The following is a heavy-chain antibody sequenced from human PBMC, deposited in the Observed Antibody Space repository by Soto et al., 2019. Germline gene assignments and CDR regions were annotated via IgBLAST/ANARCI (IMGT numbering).Heavy chain of an antibody. V-gene: IGHV2-5*02. Sequence: QITLKESGPTLVKPTQTLTLTCTFSGFSLSTSGVGVGWIRQPPGKALEWLALIYWDDDKRYSPSLKSRLTMIKDNSKIQVVLTVSNMVPVDTATYYCAQRPVVVAATLPAEYFQHWGQVTLVTVSS. CDR2: IYWDDDK. D-gene: IGHD2-15*01. J-gene: IGHJ1*01. CDR3: AQRPVVVAATLPAEYFQH. CDR1: GFSLSTSGVG.